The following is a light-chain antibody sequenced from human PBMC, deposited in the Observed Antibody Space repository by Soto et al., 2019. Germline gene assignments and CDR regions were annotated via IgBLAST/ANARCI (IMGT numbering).Light chain of an antibody. Sequence: QLVLTQPPSVSGAPGQRVTISCTGTSSNIGAGYAVHWYQQLPGTAPKLLSYNNDNRPSGVPDRISASNSGTSASLAITGLQAEDEAHYYCQSYDDGLSGSVFGGGTKLTVL. CDR2: NND. J-gene: IGLJ2*01. CDR1: SSNIGAGYA. CDR3: QSYDDGLSGSV. V-gene: IGLV1-40*01.